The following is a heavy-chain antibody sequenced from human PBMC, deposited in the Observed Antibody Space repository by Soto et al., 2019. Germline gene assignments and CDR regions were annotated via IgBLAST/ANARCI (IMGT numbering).Heavy chain of an antibody. D-gene: IGHD3-3*01. CDR1: GYTFTGYY. J-gene: IGHJ4*02. Sequence: ASVKVSCKASGYTFTGYYMHWVRQAPGQGLEWMGWINPNSGGTNYAQKFQGRVTMTRDTSISTAYMELSRLRSDDTAVYYCAIPHYDFWSGLCYWGQGTLVTVSS. V-gene: IGHV1-2*02. CDR3: AIPHYDFWSGLCY. CDR2: INPNSGGT.